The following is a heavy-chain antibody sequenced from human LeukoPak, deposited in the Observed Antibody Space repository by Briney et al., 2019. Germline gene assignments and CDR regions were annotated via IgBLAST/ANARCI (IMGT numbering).Heavy chain of an antibody. CDR2: INAGNGNT. J-gene: IGHJ6*04. CDR1: GYTFTSYA. CDR3: ARDGLWNDGYYYGMDV. V-gene: IGHV1-3*01. Sequence: ASVKVSCTASGYTFTSYAMHWVRQAPGQRLEWMGWINAGNGNTKYSQKFQGRVTITRDTSASTAYMERSSLRSEDTAVYYCARDGLWNDGYYYGMDVWGKGTTVTVSS. D-gene: IGHD1-1*01.